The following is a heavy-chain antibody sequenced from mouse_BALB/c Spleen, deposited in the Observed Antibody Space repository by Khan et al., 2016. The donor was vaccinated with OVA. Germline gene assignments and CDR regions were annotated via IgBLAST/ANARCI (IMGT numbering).Heavy chain of an antibody. CDR3: ARGVYGDPFAV. CDR1: GFTFGDYY. D-gene: IGHD2-13*01. CDR2: ISDGGGYT. J-gene: IGHJ3*01. Sequence: EVELVESGGDLVKPGGSLKLSCAASGFTFGDYYMYWVRQTPEKRLEWVATISDGGGYTYYLDSVTGRFTISRDDAKNNLYLQMNSLKSEDTAMYYCARGVYGDPFAVWGQGTLVTGSA. V-gene: IGHV5-4*02.